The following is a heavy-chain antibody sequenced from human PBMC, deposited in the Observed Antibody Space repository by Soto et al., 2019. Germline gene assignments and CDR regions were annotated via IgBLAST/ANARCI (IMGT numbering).Heavy chain of an antibody. CDR2: IYYSGST. D-gene: IGHD2-2*01. CDR1: GGSISSYY. V-gene: IGHV4-59*08. CDR3: ASHPLPAAMPVLWFDP. Sequence: SETLSLTCTVSGGSISSYYWSWIRQPPGKGLEWIGYIYYSGSTNYNPSLKSRVTISVDTSKNQFSLKLSSVTAADTAVYYCASHPLPAAMPVLWFDPWGQGTLVTVSS. J-gene: IGHJ5*02.